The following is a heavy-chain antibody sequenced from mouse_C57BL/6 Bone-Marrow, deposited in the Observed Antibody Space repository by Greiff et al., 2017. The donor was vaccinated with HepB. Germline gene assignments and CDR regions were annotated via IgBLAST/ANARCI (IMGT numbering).Heavy chain of an antibody. J-gene: IGHJ3*01. CDR3: ARMATMVTTRGFAY. V-gene: IGHV5-6*02. CDR1: GFTFSSYG. CDR2: ISSGGSYT. Sequence: DVMLVESGGDLVKPGGSLKLSCAASGFTFSSYGMSWVRQTPDKRLEWVATISSGGSYTSYPDSVKGRFTISRDNAKNTLYLQMSSLKSEDTAMYYGARMATMVTTRGFAYWGQGTLVTVSA. D-gene: IGHD2-2*01.